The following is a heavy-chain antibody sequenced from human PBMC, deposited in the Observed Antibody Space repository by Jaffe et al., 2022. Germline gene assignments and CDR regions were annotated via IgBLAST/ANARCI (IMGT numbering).Heavy chain of an antibody. CDR1: GGSVLSGTHY. CDR2: TYYTGSA. J-gene: IGHJ4*02. V-gene: IGHV4-61*01. Sequence: QVQLQESGPGLVKPSETLSLTCTVSGGSVLSGTHYWAWIRQPPGKGLEWIGYTYYTGSANYNPSLESRVTILVDTSKNQFSLKLRFVTAADTAVYYCARDDLILGYCRTNSCPHYFDSWGQGTLVTVSS. CDR3: ARDDLILGYCRTNSCPHYFDS. D-gene: IGHD2-2*01.